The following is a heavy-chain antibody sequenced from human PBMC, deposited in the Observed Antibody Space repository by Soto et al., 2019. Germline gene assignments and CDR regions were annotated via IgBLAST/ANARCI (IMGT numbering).Heavy chain of an antibody. V-gene: IGHV4-34*01. CDR1: GGSFSGYY. CDR2: INHSGST. CDR3: ARSYVRNYYFDY. J-gene: IGHJ4*02. D-gene: IGHD3-16*01. Sequence: SETLSLTCAVYGGSFSGYYWSWIRQPPGKGLEWIGEINHSGSTNYNPSLKSRVTISVDTSKNQFSLKLSSVTAADTAVYYCARSYVRNYYFDYWGQGTLVTVSS.